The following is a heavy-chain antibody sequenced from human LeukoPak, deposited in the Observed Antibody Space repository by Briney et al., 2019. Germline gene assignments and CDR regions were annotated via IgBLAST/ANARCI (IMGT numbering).Heavy chain of an antibody. J-gene: IGHJ4*02. CDR3: AYDCSGGSCYPPQGY. CDR1: GFTFSSYE. D-gene: IGHD2-15*01. CDR2: ISSSGSTI. V-gene: IGHV3-48*03. Sequence: GGSLRLSCAASGFTFSSYEMNWVRQAPGKGLEWVSYISSSGSTIYYADSVKGRFTISRDNAKNSLYLQMNSLRAEDTAVYYCAYDCSGGSCYPPQGYWGQGTLVTVSS.